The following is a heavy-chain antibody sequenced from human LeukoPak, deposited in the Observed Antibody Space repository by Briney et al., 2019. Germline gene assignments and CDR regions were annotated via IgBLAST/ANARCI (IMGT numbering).Heavy chain of an antibody. J-gene: IGHJ5*02. CDR3: ANNWNFP. V-gene: IGHV4-59*01. CDR1: GCSISSYY. CDR2: IYYSGST. Sequence: SETLSLTCTVSGCSISSYYWSWIRQPPGKGLEWIGYIYYSGSTNYNPSLKSRVTISVDTSKNQFSLKLSSVTAADTAVYYCANNWNFPWGQGTLVTVSS.